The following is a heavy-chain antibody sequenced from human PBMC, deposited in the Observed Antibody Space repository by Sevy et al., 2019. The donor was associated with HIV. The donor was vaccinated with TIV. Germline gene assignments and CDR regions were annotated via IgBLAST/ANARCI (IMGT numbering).Heavy chain of an antibody. CDR2: ISSSSSYI. Sequence: GGSLRLSCAASGFTFSSYSMNWVRQAPGKGLEWVSSISSSSSYIYYADSVKGRFTISRDNAKNSLYLQMNSLRAEDTAVYYCARAYSGSWSPVNWFDPWGQGTLVTVSS. CDR3: ARAYSGSWSPVNWFDP. D-gene: IGHD6-13*01. V-gene: IGHV3-21*01. CDR1: GFTFSSYS. J-gene: IGHJ5*02.